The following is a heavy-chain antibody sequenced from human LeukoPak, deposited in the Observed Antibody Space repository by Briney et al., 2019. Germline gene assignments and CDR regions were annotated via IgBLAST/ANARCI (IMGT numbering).Heavy chain of an antibody. V-gene: IGHV3-33*08. CDR2: IWFDGKTT. CDR1: GFTFSSYA. D-gene: IGHD6-19*01. Sequence: GGSLRLSCAASGFTFSSYAMSWVRQAPAKGLEWVAMIWFDGKTTYYVNSVKGRFTISRDNSKNTVDLRMNSLRAEDTAVYYCTRDPPSSGWSFDYWGQGTLVTVSS. J-gene: IGHJ4*02. CDR3: TRDPPSSGWSFDY.